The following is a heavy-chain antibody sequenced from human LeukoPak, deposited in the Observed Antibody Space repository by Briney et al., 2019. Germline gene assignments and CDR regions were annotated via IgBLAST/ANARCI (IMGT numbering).Heavy chain of an antibody. D-gene: IGHD2-2*01. CDR3: ARNSVPAAIFDAFDI. V-gene: IGHV3-21*01. Sequence: GGSLRLSCAVSGFTVSSNYMSWVRQPPGKGLEWVSSISSSSSYIYYADSVKGRFTISRDNAKNSLYLQMNSLRAEDTAVYYCARNSVPAAIFDAFDIWGQGTMVTVSS. J-gene: IGHJ3*02. CDR1: GFTVSSNY. CDR2: ISSSSSYI.